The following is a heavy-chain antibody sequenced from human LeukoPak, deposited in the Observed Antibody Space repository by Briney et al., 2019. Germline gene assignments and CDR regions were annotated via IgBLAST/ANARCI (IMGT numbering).Heavy chain of an antibody. CDR3: ARAFSASKSCDY. Sequence: ASVKVSCKASGYTFTGYYIHWVRQAPGQGLEWMGWINPNTGGTNYAQKFQGRVTMTRDTSMTTAYMELSSLISDDTAVYYCARAFSASKSCDYWGQGTLVTVSS. V-gene: IGHV1-2*02. CDR1: GYTFTGYY. CDR2: INPNTGGT. D-gene: IGHD6-19*01. J-gene: IGHJ4*02.